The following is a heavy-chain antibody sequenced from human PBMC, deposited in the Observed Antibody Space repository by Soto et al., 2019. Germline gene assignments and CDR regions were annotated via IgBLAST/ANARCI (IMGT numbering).Heavy chain of an antibody. CDR3: ARAVADYDILSGYYDYLYDWMVV. V-gene: IGHV3-21*06. Sequence: SGGSLRLSCVASGFAFRSYGMNWVRQAPGKGLEWVSSISTSSSAIYYTDSVKGRFTISRDNARNSLYLPMKSLRAVDTAVYFCARAVADYDILSGYYDYLYDWMVVWGQGTTVTVFS. D-gene: IGHD3-9*01. CDR2: ISTSSSAI. J-gene: IGHJ6*01. CDR1: GFAFRSYG.